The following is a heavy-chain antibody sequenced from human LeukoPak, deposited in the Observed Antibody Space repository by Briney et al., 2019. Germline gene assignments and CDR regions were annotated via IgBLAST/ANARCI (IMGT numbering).Heavy chain of an antibody. CDR2: IIPIFGTA. CDR3: ARGDGYNLPLDY. CDR1: GGTFSSYA. J-gene: IGHJ4*02. D-gene: IGHD5-24*01. V-gene: IGHV1-69*13. Sequence: ASVKVSCKASGGTFSSYAISWVRQAPGQGLEWMGGIIPIFGTANYAQKFQGRVTITADESTSTAYMELSSLRSEDTAVYYCARGDGYNLPLDYWGQGTLVTVSS.